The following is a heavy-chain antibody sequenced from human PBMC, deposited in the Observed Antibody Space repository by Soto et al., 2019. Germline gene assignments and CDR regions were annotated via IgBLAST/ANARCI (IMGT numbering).Heavy chain of an antibody. CDR3: GTIPSTTYYYDSSGPKDY. CDR2: IYYSGST. J-gene: IGHJ4*02. Sequence: PSEILSLTCTVSGGSISSGDYYWSWIRQPPGKGLEWIGYIYYSGSTYYNPSLKSRVTISVDTSKNQFSLKLSSVTAADTAVYYCGTIPSTTYYYDSSGPKDYWGQGTLVTVSS. V-gene: IGHV4-30-4*01. D-gene: IGHD3-22*01. CDR1: GGSISSGDYY.